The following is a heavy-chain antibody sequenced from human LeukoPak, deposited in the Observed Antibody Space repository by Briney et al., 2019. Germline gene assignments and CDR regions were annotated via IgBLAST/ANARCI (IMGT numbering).Heavy chain of an antibody. D-gene: IGHD1-7*01. CDR2: ISSSSSYI. J-gene: IGHJ4*02. Sequence: GGSLRLSCAASGFTFSSYSMNWVRQAPGKGLEWVSSISSSSSYIYYADSVKGRFTISRDNAKNSVFLQMNSLGAEDTAVYYCARVGRNYALYYFDYWGQGTLVTVSS. CDR1: GFTFSSYS. CDR3: ARVGRNYALYYFDY. V-gene: IGHV3-21*01.